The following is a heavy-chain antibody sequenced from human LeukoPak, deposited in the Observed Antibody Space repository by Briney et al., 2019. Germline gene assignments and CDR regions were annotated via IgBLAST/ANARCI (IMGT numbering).Heavy chain of an antibody. D-gene: IGHD1-14*01. J-gene: IGHJ4*02. Sequence: GGSLRLSCAASGFTFSSYVMSWVRQAPGKGLEWVAALTSSSDTTYYGDSVKGRFTISRDNSKNTLYLQMNSLRAEDTAVYYCARFSPDLSNLDYWGQGTLVTVSS. V-gene: IGHV3-23*01. CDR2: LTSSSDTT. CDR3: ARFSPDLSNLDY. CDR1: GFTFSSYV.